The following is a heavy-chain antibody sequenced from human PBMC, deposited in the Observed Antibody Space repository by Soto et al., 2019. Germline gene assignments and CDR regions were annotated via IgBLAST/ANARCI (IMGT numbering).Heavy chain of an antibody. V-gene: IGHV3-33*01. CDR1: GFTFSSYG. Sequence: SLRLSCAASGFTFSSYGMHWVRQAPGKGLEWVAVIWYDGSNKYYADSVKGRFTISRDNSKNTLYLQMNSLRAEDTAVYYCARAPEGPKYYFDYWGQGTLVTVSS. CDR2: IWYDGSNK. CDR3: ARAPEGPKYYFDY. J-gene: IGHJ4*02.